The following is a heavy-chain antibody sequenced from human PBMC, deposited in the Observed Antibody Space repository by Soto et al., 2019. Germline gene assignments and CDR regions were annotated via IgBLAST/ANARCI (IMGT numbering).Heavy chain of an antibody. CDR1: RFTFITYA. Sequence: PWGSLRLSCAVSRFTFITYAIVFFRQAPGKGLEWVSNISGSGGRTYYADSVKGRFTISRDNSKNTLYLQMNSLRAEDTAVYYCAKIAEAVAGTVYGYWGQGTLVTVSS. V-gene: IGHV3-23*01. CDR3: AKIAEAVAGTVYGY. J-gene: IGHJ4*02. D-gene: IGHD6-19*01. CDR2: ISGSGGRT.